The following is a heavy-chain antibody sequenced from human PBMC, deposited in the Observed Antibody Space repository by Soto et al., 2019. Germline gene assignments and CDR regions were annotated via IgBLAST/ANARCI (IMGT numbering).Heavy chain of an antibody. Sequence: EVQLVESGGGLVQPGGSLRLSCAASGFTFSSYDMHWVRQATGKGLEWVSAIGIAGDTYYPGSVKGRFTISRENAKNSLYLQMHSLTAEDTAVYYCARSSSFHYYYGMDVWGQGTTVTVSS. V-gene: IGHV3-13*01. CDR1: GFTFSSYD. CDR3: ARSSSFHYYYGMDV. D-gene: IGHD6-6*01. CDR2: IGIAGDT. J-gene: IGHJ6*02.